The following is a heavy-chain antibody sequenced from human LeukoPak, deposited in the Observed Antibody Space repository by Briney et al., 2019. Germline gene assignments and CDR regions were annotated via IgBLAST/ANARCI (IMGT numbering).Heavy chain of an antibody. CDR2: IYSGGST. CDR3: AKPVFRSWYPFDY. CDR1: GFTVSSNY. J-gene: IGHJ4*02. D-gene: IGHD6-13*01. Sequence: GGSLRLSCAASGFTVSSNYMSWVRQAPGKGLEWVSVIYSGGSTYYADSVKGRFTISRDNSKNTLYLQMNSLRAEDTAVYYCAKPVFRSWYPFDYWGQGTLVTVSS. V-gene: IGHV3-53*01.